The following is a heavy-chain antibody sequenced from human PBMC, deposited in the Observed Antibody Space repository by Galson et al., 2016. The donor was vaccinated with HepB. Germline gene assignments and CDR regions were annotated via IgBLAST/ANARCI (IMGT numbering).Heavy chain of an antibody. D-gene: IGHD1-26*01. CDR3: AIGAMGATWRN. Sequence: SLRLSCAVSGSGFRAYGMSWVRQAPGKGLEWVSDISGTGDNPHYAESVKGRLTMSRDNSKDTVYLEMNNLRVDDTAVYYRAIGAMGATWRNWGQGTLVTVSS. CDR2: ISGTGDNP. J-gene: IGHJ4*02. CDR1: GSGFRAYG. V-gene: IGHV3-23*01.